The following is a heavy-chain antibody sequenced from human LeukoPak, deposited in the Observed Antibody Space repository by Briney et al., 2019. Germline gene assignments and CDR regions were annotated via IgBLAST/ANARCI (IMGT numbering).Heavy chain of an antibody. CDR3: ARAPLNWNYVRYFDY. CDR1: GGSFSGYY. CDR2: INHSGST. J-gene: IGHJ4*02. D-gene: IGHD1-7*01. Sequence: SETLSLNCAVYGGSFSGYYWSWIRQPPGKGLEWIGEINHSGSTNYNPSLKSRVTISVDTSKNQFSLKLSSVTAADTAVYYCARAPLNWNYVRYFDYWGQGTLVTVSS. V-gene: IGHV4-34*01.